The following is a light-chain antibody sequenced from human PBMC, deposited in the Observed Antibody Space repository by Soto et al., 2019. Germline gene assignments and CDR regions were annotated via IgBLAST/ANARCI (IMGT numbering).Light chain of an antibody. CDR1: NIGSKN. CDR2: RDT. CDR3: QVWDSSTVV. J-gene: IGLJ2*01. Sequence: SYELTQPPSVSVALGQTARITCGGNNIGSKNVHWYQLNPGQAPVLVIYRDTNRPSGIPERFSGSNSGNTATLAISRAQAGDDADYYCQVWDSSTVVFGGGTKLTVL. V-gene: IGLV3-9*01.